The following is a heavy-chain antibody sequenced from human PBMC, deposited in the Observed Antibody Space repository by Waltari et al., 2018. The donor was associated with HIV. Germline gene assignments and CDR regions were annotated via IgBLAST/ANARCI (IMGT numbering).Heavy chain of an antibody. CDR2: ISPLLGIA. Sequence: QVQLVQSGAEVKKPGSSVKVSCKASGGTFSSYTISWVRQAPGQGLEWMGSISPLLGIANYAPKFQGRGPITADKSTSTAFMELSSLRSEDTAVYYCARLGPPTVHYWGQGTLVTVSS. J-gene: IGHJ4*02. CDR3: ARLGPPTVHY. D-gene: IGHD4-17*01. V-gene: IGHV1-69*02. CDR1: GGTFSSYT.